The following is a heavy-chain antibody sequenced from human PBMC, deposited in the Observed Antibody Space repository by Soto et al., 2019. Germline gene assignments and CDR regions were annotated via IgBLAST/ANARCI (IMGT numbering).Heavy chain of an antibody. D-gene: IGHD3-3*01. V-gene: IGHV3-33*01. CDR2: IWYDGSNK. CDR1: GFTFSSYG. CDR3: ARTQEWLPGYYYYGMDV. Sequence: PGGSLRLSCAASGFTFSSYGMHRVRQAPGKGLEWVAVIWYDGSNKYYADSVKGRFTISRDNSKNTLYLQMNSLRAEDTAVYYCARTQEWLPGYYYYGMDVWGQGTTVTVSS. J-gene: IGHJ6*02.